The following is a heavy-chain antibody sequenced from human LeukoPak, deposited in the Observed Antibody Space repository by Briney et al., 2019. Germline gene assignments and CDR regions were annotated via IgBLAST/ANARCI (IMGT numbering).Heavy chain of an antibody. CDR3: ARDRVAAAGSFDY. CDR1: GFTFSSYS. Sequence: GGSLRLSCAASGFTFSSYSMNWVRQAPGKGLEWVSSISTSGSYKYYTDSVKGRFTISRDNAKNSLYLQMNSLRAEDTAVYYCARDRVAAAGSFDYWGQGTLVTVSS. J-gene: IGHJ4*02. D-gene: IGHD6-13*01. CDR2: ISTSGSYK. V-gene: IGHV3-21*01.